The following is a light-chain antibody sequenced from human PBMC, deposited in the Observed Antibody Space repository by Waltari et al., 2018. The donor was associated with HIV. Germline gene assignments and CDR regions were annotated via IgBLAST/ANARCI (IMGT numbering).Light chain of an antibody. CDR2: YDT. CDR1: NIESKS. Sequence: SYVLTQPPSVSLAPGKTANITCGGSNIESKSVHWYQQKTGRAPRLLIFYDTDRPSGIPQRISGSNSGDTGTVTIRRVGAGDEADFFCQVWDSSTDHGVFGGGTKLTVL. J-gene: IGLJ3*02. CDR3: QVWDSSTDHGV. V-gene: IGLV3-21*04.